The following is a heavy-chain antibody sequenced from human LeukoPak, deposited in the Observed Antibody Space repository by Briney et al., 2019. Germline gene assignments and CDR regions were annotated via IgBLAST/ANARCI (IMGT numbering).Heavy chain of an antibody. J-gene: IGHJ5*02. D-gene: IGHD3-10*01. CDR3: ARARRVRGVSPDYSWLDP. Sequence: ASVTVSCKASGGSFSSYGVNWVRQAPGQGLEWMGMIIPLLGITNYAQIFQGRVTISADKSTTTAYMELSSLRSEDTAVYYCARARRVRGVSPDYSWLDPWGQGTLVTVSS. CDR1: GGSFSSYG. V-gene: IGHV1-69*04. CDR2: IIPLLGIT.